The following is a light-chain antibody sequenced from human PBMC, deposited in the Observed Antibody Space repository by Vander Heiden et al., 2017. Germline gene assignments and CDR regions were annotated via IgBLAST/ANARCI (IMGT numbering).Light chain of an antibody. V-gene: IGKV1-33*01. CDR1: QDISNY. CDR3: QHYDNLRT. Sequence: DIRMTESPSSLSASVGDRVTITCQASQDISNYLNWYQQKPGKATKLLIYDASNLETGVPSRFSGSGSGTDFTFTISSLQPEDIATYYCQHYDNLRTFGQGTRLEIK. J-gene: IGKJ5*01. CDR2: DAS.